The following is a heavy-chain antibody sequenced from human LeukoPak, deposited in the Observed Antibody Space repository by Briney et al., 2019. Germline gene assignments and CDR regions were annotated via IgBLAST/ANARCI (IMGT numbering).Heavy chain of an antibody. J-gene: IGHJ4*02. CDR3: AKEGAIAAAGTWNYFDY. D-gene: IGHD6-13*01. Sequence: GGSLRLSCAASGFTFSSYAMSWVRQAPGKGLDWVSAISGSGGSTYYADSVKGRFTISRDNSKNTLYLQMNSLRAEDTAVYYCAKEGAIAAAGTWNYFDYWGQGTLVTVSS. CDR2: ISGSGGST. CDR1: GFTFSSYA. V-gene: IGHV3-23*01.